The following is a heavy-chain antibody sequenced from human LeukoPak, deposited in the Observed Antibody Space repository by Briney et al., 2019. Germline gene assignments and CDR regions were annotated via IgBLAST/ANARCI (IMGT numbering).Heavy chain of an antibody. D-gene: IGHD1-26*01. CDR2: IYYSGST. CDR3: ARVTPPSVTAYSGSFSGAFDI. Sequence: SETLSLTCTVSGGSISSGGYYWSWIRQHPGKGLEWIGYIYYSGSTNYNPSLKSRVTISVDTSKNQFSLKLSSVTAADTAVYYCARVTPPSVTAYSGSFSGAFDIWGQGTMVTVSS. J-gene: IGHJ3*02. CDR1: GGSISSGGYY. V-gene: IGHV4-61*08.